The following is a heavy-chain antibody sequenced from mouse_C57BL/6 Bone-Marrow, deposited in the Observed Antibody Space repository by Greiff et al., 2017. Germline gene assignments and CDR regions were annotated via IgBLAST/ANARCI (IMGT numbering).Heavy chain of an antibody. J-gene: IGHJ2*01. CDR1: GYTFTSYW. CDR3: ARSITTVVADY. V-gene: IGHV1-50*01. Sequence: QVQLQQPGAELVKPGASVKLSCKASGYTFTSYWMQWVKQRPGQGLEWIGEIDPSDSYTNYNQKFKGKATLTVDTSSSTAYMQLSSLTSEDSAVYYCARSITTVVADYWGQGTTRTVSS. D-gene: IGHD1-1*01. CDR2: IDPSDSYT.